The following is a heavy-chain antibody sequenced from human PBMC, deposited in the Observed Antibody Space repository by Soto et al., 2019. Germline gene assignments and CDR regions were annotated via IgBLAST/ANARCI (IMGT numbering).Heavy chain of an antibody. CDR2: TYYRSKWYN. CDR3: ARGKYSSSARGYYYYMDV. J-gene: IGHJ6*03. Sequence: SQTLSLTCAISGDSVSSNSAAWNWIRQSPSRGLEWLGRTYYRSKWYNDYAVSVKSRITINPDTSKNQFSLQLNSVTPEDTAVYYCARGKYSSSARGYYYYMDVWGKGTTVTVSS. D-gene: IGHD6-6*01. V-gene: IGHV6-1*01. CDR1: GDSVSSNSAA.